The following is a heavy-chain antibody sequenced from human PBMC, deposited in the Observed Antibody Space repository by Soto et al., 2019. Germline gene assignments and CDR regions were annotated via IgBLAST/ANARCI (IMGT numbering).Heavy chain of an antibody. V-gene: IGHV3-11*05. CDR2: ISSSGSYI. CDR3: ARGPGVTWPNYYYYGMDV. J-gene: IGHJ6*02. Sequence: QVQLVESGGGLVKPGGSLRLSCAASGFTFSDYYMTWIRQAPGKGLEWVSYISSSGSYINNADSVKDRFTISRDNAKNSLYLQMNSLRAEDTALYYCARGPGVTWPNYYYYGMDVWGQGTAVTVSS. D-gene: IGHD3-10*01. CDR1: GFTFSDYY.